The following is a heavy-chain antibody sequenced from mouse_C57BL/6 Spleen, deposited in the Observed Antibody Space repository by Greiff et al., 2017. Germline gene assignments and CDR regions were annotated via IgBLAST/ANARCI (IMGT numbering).Heavy chain of an antibody. CDR3: ARSPYYYGSSPYAMDY. J-gene: IGHJ4*01. V-gene: IGHV1-50*01. CDR2: IDPSDSYT. CDR1: GYTFTSYW. Sequence: QVQLKQSGAELVKPGASVKLSCKASGYTFTSYWMQWVKQRPGQGLEWIGEIDPSDSYTNYNQKFKGKATLTVDTSSSTAYMQLSSLTSEDSAVYYCARSPYYYGSSPYAMDYWGQGTSVTVSS. D-gene: IGHD1-1*01.